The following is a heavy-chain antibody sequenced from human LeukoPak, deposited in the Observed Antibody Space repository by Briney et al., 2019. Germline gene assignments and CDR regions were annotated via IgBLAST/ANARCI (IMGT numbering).Heavy chain of an antibody. J-gene: IGHJ6*02. V-gene: IGHV4-34*01. CDR3: ARGPSYDFWSGYNRGYYYGMDV. CDR2: ITYSGNT. D-gene: IGHD3-3*01. Sequence: SAAPFLPWAVYGGVFKGYYWRGGRPPPGEGVGGVWEITYSGNTNYNPYLKSRVTISVDTSKNQFSLKLSSVTAADTAVYYCARGPSYDFWSGYNRGYYYGMDVWGQGTTVTVSS. CDR1: GGVFKGYY.